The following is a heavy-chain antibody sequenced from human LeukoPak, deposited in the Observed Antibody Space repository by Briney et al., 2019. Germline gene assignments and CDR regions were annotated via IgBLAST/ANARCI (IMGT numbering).Heavy chain of an antibody. CDR1: AFSFNSYW. CDR2: INPAGSDT. Sequence: GASLRLSCAASAFSFNSYWMTRVRQTPGSGLEWVAYINPAGSDTYYVDHVKGRFTISRDNANNLVYLQMTSMRAEDTAVYSCGRFGYVAAVDLWGQGNLVTV. J-gene: IGHJ4*02. CDR3: GRFGYVAAVDL. V-gene: IGHV3-7*01. D-gene: IGHD2-15*01.